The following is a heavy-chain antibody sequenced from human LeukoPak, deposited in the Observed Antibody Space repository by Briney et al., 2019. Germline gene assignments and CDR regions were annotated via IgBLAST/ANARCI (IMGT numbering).Heavy chain of an antibody. CDR2: INPNTGGT. CDR3: ARFAPMDQRSMVHGGEYFDY. J-gene: IGHJ4*02. D-gene: IGHD3-10*01. V-gene: IGHV1-2*02. CDR1: GYSFTVNY. Sequence: ASVKVSCKTSGYSFTVNYIHWVRQAPGQGLEWMGWINPNTGGTNYAQKFQGRVTMTRDTSISTAYMELSSLRSDDTAVYYCARFAPMDQRSMVHGGEYFDYWGQGTLVTVSS.